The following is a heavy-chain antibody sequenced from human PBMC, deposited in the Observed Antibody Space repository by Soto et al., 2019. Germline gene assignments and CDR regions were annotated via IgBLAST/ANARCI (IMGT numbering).Heavy chain of an antibody. V-gene: IGHV1-58*01. CDR1: GFTFTSSA. CDR2: IVVGSGNT. CDR3: AADSIGYCSGGSCYYYYGMDV. D-gene: IGHD2-15*01. J-gene: IGHJ6*02. Sequence: ASVKVSCKASGFTFTSSAVQWVRQARGQRLEWIGWIVVGSGNTNYAQKFQERVTITRDMSTSTAYMELSSLRSEDTAVYYCAADSIGYCSGGSCYYYYGMDVWGQGTTVTVSS.